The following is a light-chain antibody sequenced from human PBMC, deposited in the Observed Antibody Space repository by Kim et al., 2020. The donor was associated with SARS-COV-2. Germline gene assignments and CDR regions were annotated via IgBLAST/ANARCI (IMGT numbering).Light chain of an antibody. V-gene: IGKV1D-12*01. J-gene: IGKJ1*01. CDR1: QDVREW. CDR2: AAS. CDR3: QQSNVSPWT. Sequence: ASVGDRVTITCRASQDVREWLAWYQHKPGQAPKLLIDAASTLRSGVPPRFTGGGSGTDFTLTIDSLQPDDFATYYCQQSNVSPWTFGPGTKVDI.